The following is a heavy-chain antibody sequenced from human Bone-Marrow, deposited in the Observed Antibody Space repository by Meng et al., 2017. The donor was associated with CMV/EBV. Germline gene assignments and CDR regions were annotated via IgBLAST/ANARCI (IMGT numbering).Heavy chain of an antibody. J-gene: IGHJ3*02. CDR3: ARRGGGGYHNGAFDI. D-gene: IGHD5-24*01. V-gene: IGHV3-7*01. Sequence: GGSLKIPWVTSGFRISSFWMSWVRQAPGKGLEWVANIEQDDSEDYHVDPVKGRFTISRDTAKNSVYLQMNSLRVDDTAVYYCARRGGGGYHNGAFDIWGRGTMVTVSS. CDR2: IEQDDSED. CDR1: GFRISSFW.